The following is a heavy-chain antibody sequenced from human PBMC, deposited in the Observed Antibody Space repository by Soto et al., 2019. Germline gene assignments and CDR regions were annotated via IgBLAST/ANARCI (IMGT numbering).Heavy chain of an antibody. CDR3: AIDLSQMSYNYGMNV. J-gene: IGHJ6*02. Sequence: QVQLVESGGGVVQPGRSLRLSCAASGFTFNVYGMHWVRQAPGKGLEWVAVVWYDGTKEYYADSVKGRFSISRDNSKNTLYLQMISLRAEDTAVHYCAIDLSQMSYNYGMNVWGQGTTVTVSS. V-gene: IGHV3-33*01. CDR2: VWYDGTKE. CDR1: GFTFNVYG. D-gene: IGHD3-10*01.